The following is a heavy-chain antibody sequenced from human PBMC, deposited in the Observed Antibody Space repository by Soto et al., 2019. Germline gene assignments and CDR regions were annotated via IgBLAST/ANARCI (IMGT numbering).Heavy chain of an antibody. Sequence: ASVKVSCKVSGYTLTELSMHWVRHAPGKGXEWMGGFDPEDGETIYAQKFQGRVTMTEDTSTDTAYMELSSLRSEDTAVYYCATDRRYYYDSSGYPTLDYWGQGTLVTVSS. D-gene: IGHD3-22*01. CDR1: GYTLTELS. CDR3: ATDRRYYYDSSGYPTLDY. J-gene: IGHJ4*02. CDR2: FDPEDGET. V-gene: IGHV1-24*01.